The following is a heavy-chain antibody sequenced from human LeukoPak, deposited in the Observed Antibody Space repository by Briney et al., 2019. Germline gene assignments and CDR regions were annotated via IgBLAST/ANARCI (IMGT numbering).Heavy chain of an antibody. D-gene: IGHD2-2*01. Sequence: ASVKVSCKASGYTFTSYAMNWVRQAPGQGLEWMGWINTNTGNPTYAQGFTGRFVFSLDTSVSTAYLQISSLKAEDTAVYYCAREDRVIEYQLLTYVDWFDPWGQGTLVTDSS. V-gene: IGHV7-4-1*02. CDR1: GYTFTSYA. CDR2: INTNTGNP. CDR3: AREDRVIEYQLLTYVDWFDP. J-gene: IGHJ5*02.